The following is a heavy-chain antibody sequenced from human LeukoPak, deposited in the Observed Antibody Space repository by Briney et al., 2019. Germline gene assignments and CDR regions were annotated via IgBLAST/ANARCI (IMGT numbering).Heavy chain of an antibody. Sequence: GGSLRLSCGASGLSLGDYWMSWVRQAPGKGLECVGNIKFDGSEIYYRDSVRGRFTISRDNAKNSLYLQMNSLRVEDTGVYYCTSYLNHDSSGWGQGTLVTVSS. CDR1: GLSLGDYW. CDR2: IKFDGSEI. CDR3: TSYLNHDSSG. V-gene: IGHV3-7*01. J-gene: IGHJ4*02. D-gene: IGHD3-22*01.